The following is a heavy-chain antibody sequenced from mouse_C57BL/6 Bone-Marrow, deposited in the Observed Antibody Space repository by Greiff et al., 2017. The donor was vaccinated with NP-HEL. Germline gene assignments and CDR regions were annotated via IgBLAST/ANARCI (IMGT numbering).Heavy chain of an antibody. CDR2: INPYNGGT. Sequence: EVKLQESGPVLVKPGASVKMSCKASGYTFTDYYMNWVKQSHGKSLEWIGVINPYNGGTSYNQKFKGKATLTVDKSSSTAYMELNSLTSEDSAVYYCARDYGKDFDYWGQGTTLTVSS. D-gene: IGHD2-1*01. CDR3: ARDYGKDFDY. V-gene: IGHV1-19*01. CDR1: GYTFTDYY. J-gene: IGHJ2*01.